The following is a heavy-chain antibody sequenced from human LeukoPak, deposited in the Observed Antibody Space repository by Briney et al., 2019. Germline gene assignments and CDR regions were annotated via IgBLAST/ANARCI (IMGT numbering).Heavy chain of an antibody. V-gene: IGHV1-2*02. CDR3: ASNPPYSNYEAHYDY. CDR1: GYTFTGYY. CDR2: INPNSGGT. J-gene: IGHJ4*02. D-gene: IGHD4-11*01. Sequence: ASVKVSCKASGYTFTGYYMHWVRQAPGQGLEWMGWINPNSGGTNYAQKFQGRVTMTRDTSISTAYVELSRLRSDDTAVYYCASNPPYSNYEAHYDYWGQGTLVTVSS.